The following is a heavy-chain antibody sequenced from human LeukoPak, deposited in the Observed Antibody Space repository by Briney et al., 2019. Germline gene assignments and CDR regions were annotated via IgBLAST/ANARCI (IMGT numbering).Heavy chain of an antibody. CDR2: FDPEDGET. CDR1: GYTLTELS. Sequence: ASVKVSCKVSGYTLTELSMHWVRQAPGKGLEWMGGFDPEDGETIYAQKFQGRVTMTEDTSTDTAYMELSSLRSEDTAVYYCATFPYYYDSSGYHYFDYWGQGTLVTASS. D-gene: IGHD3-22*01. J-gene: IGHJ4*02. V-gene: IGHV1-24*01. CDR3: ATFPYYYDSSGYHYFDY.